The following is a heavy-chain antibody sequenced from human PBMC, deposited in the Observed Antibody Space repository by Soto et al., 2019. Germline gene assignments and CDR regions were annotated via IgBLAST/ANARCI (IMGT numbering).Heavy chain of an antibody. J-gene: IGHJ5*02. CDR3: ARDQYCSSTSCYAPYWFDP. D-gene: IGHD2-2*01. V-gene: IGHV3-33*01. CDR2: IWYDGSNK. CDR1: GFTFSSYG. Sequence: PGGFLRLSCAASGFTFSSYGMHWVRQAPGKGLEWVAVIWYDGSNKYYADSVKGRFTISRDNSKNTLYLQMNSLRAEDTAVYYCARDQYCSSTSCYAPYWFDPWGQGTLVTVSS.